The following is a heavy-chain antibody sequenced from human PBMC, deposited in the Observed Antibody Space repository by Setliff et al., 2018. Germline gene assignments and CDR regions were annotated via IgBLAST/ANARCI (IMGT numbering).Heavy chain of an antibody. Sequence: SETLSLTCSVSGDSINHFFWTWVRLSPGKGLEWIGYIYYSGGATYNPSLRGRASTAIGASKAHFSLDLRTVTTADTAVYYCARDASFGFDVWGPGITVTVSS. CDR2: IYYSGGA. V-gene: IGHV4-59*01. CDR1: GDSINHFF. CDR3: ARDASFGFDV. D-gene: IGHD2-2*01. J-gene: IGHJ6*02.